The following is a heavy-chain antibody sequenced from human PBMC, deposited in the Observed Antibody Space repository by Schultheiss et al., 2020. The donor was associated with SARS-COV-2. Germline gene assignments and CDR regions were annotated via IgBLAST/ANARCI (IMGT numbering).Heavy chain of an antibody. V-gene: IGHV4-34*01. CDR3: ARVGCSSTSCYQNDY. CDR2: INHSGST. Sequence: SETLSLTCAVYGGSISSYYWSWIRQPPGKGLEWIGEINHSGSTNYNPSLKSRVTISVDTSKNQFSLNLSSVTAADTAVYYCARVGCSSTSCYQNDYWGQGTLVTVSS. D-gene: IGHD2-2*01. J-gene: IGHJ4*02. CDR1: GGSISSYY.